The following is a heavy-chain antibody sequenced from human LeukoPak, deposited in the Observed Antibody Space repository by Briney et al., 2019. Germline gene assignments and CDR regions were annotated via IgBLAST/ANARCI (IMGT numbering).Heavy chain of an antibody. Sequence: ASVKVSCKASGYMFTNYGISWVRQAPGQGLEWMGRISASNGYTNYAQKVQGRVTMTTDTSTSTAYMELRSLRSDDTAVYYCARDGDIVATLGSLYMDVWGKGTTVTVSS. CDR3: ARDGDIVATLGSLYMDV. CDR2: ISASNGYT. J-gene: IGHJ6*03. D-gene: IGHD5-12*01. CDR1: GYMFTNYG. V-gene: IGHV1-18*01.